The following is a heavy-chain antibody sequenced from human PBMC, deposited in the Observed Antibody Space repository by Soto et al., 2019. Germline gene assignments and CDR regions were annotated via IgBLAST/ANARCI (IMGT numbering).Heavy chain of an antibody. CDR2: IKHDGSEK. V-gene: IGHV3-7*01. Sequence: EVQLVESGGGLVQPGGSLRLSCTASGFTVSSYWMSWVRQAPGKGLEWVANIKHDGSEKNDVDSEKGRFTISTDNAKNSVFLQKNSMRTEDTAVYYRARQGGRRTYYYYYGLDVGGQGTTGTVSS. CDR1: GFTVSSYW. CDR3: ARQGGRRTYYYYYGLDV. D-gene: IGHD2-15*01. J-gene: IGHJ6*01.